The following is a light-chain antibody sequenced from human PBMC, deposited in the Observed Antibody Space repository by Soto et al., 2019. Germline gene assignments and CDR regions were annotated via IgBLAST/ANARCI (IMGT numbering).Light chain of an antibody. CDR1: QSVSSN. CDR2: GAS. CDR3: HQYDDGPYT. J-gene: IGKJ2*01. Sequence: EIVMTQSPVTLSVSPGEIVTLSFSASQSVSSNVAWYQQIPGQTPRLLIYGASTRATGIPVRFSGSGSGTEFTLTISSLQSEDFAVYYCHQYDDGPYTFGQGTKVDIK. V-gene: IGKV3-15*01.